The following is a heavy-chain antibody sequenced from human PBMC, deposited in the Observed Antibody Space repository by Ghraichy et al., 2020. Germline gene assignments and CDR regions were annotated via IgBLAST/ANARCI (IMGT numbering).Heavy chain of an antibody. V-gene: IGHV1-24*01. Sequence: ASVKVSCKVSGYTLTDLSMHWVRQAPGKGLEWMGSFDPEDGETIYAQKFQGRVTMTEDTSTDTVYMELSSLRSEDTAVYYCVTCLWGSGRTSSHHYGMDVWGQGTAVTVSS. CDR1: GYTLTDLS. J-gene: IGHJ6*02. D-gene: IGHD3-16*01. CDR3: VTCLWGSGRTSSHHYGMDV. CDR2: FDPEDGET.